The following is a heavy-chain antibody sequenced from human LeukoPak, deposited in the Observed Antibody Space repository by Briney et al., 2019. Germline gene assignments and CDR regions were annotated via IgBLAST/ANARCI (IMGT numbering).Heavy chain of an antibody. CDR1: GFTFTSSA. CDR2: IVVGSGKT. CDR3: ARVNHRITGTTFDY. V-gene: IGHV1-58*01. Sequence: SVKVSFKASGFTFTSSAVQWVRQARGQRLEWIGWIVVGSGKTNYAQKFQERVTFTRDMSTSTAYMELSSLRSDDTAVYYCARVNHRITGTTFDYWGQGTLVTVSS. J-gene: IGHJ4*02. D-gene: IGHD1-20*01.